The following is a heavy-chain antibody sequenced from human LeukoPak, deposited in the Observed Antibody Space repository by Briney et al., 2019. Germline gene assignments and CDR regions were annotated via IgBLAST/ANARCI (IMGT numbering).Heavy chain of an antibody. D-gene: IGHD4-17*01. CDR1: GYAFTSYY. CDR3: ARADYGDCVTGAFDI. CDR2: INPSGGST. Sequence: ASVKVSCKASGYAFTSYYMHWVRQAPGQGREWMGIINPSGGSTSYAQKFQGRVTMTRDTSTSTVYMELSSLRSEDTAVYYCARADYGDCVTGAFDIWGQGTMVTVSS. V-gene: IGHV1-46*01. J-gene: IGHJ3*02.